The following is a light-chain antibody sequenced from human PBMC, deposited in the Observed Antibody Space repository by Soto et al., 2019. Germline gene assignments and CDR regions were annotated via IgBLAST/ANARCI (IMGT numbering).Light chain of an antibody. J-gene: IGKJ3*01. V-gene: IGKV1-27*01. CDR1: QDIRNF. CDR2: AAS. CDR3: QKYSSVPV. Sequence: DIQMTQSPTSLSASVGDRVTITCRASQDIRNFVAWYQQKPGKAPKLLIYAASTLQSGVPSRFSGSASGTDFTVTINSLQPEDVATYSCQKYSSVPVFGPGTKVEIK.